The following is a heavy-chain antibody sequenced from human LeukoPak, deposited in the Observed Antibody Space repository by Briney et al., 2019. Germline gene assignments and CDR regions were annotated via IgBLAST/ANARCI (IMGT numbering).Heavy chain of an antibody. CDR2: ISSSSGTI. D-gene: IGHD4-11*01. J-gene: IGHJ4*02. CDR3: AREDSNYWRYFDY. V-gene: IGHV3-48*04. CDR1: GFTFSSYS. Sequence: GGSLRLSCAASGFTFSSYSMNWVRQAPGKGLEWVSYISSSSGTIYYADSVKGRFTISRDNAKNSLYLQMNSLRAEDTAVYYCAREDSNYWRYFDYWGQGTLVTVSS.